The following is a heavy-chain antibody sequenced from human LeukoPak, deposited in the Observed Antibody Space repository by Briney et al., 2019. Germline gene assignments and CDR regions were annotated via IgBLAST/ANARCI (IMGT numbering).Heavy chain of an antibody. CDR2: ISSSSSYI. Sequence: KPGGPLTLSCAASGFTLSSYSMNWLRQSPGKGLEGVSSISSSSSYIYYAHPVRGRFTIFRDNAKNSLYLQMNSLRAEDTAVYYCARGKSLVPAASLLPYFDLWGRGTLVTVSS. J-gene: IGHJ2*01. CDR3: ARGKSLVPAASLLPYFDL. CDR1: GFTLSSYS. V-gene: IGHV3-21*01. D-gene: IGHD2-2*01.